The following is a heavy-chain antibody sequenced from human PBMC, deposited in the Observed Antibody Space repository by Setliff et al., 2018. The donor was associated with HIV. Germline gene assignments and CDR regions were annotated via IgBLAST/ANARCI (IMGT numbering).Heavy chain of an antibody. D-gene: IGHD3-3*01. J-gene: IGHJ4*02. CDR1: GGSFSGYY. V-gene: IGHV4-34*01. CDR2: INHSGST. Sequence: KTSETLSLTCAVYGGSFSGYYWSWIRQPPGKGLEWIGEINHSGSTNYNPSLKSRVTISVDTSKNQFSLKLSSVTAADTAVYYCARGDYDFWSGPYRNFDYWGQGTLVTVSS. CDR3: ARGDYDFWSGPYRNFDY.